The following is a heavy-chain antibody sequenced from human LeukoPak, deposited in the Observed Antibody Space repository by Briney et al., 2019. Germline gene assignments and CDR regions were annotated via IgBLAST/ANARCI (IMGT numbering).Heavy chain of an antibody. J-gene: IGHJ4*02. CDR1: GASISESSYY. CDR3: TRGGPGYASSWY. D-gene: IGHD6-13*01. CDR2: IYYSGIT. V-gene: IGHV4-39*07. Sequence: PSETLSLTCTVSGASISESSYYWGWIRQPPGKGLEWTGTIYYSGITYYNPSLRSRLTISLDTTKNQISLKLNSGTAADTAFYYCTRGGPGYASSWYWGQGILVTVSS.